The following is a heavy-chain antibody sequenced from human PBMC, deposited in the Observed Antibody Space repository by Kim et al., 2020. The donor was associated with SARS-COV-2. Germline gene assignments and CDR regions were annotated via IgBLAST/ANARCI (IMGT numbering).Heavy chain of an antibody. CDR2: AYYIGNT. Sequence: SETLSLTCTVSGGSLSSSSYYWGWIRQPPGQGLEWIGTAYYIGNTYYNPSLKRCVTISVDTSNNQFSLKLGSVNAADTTVYYGAGHQRYSCGRYVAFYYYCMDVWGKGTTLTVSS. V-gene: IGHV4-39*01. CDR3: AGHQRYSCGRYVAFYYYCMDV. J-gene: IGHJ6*03. D-gene: IGHD6-19*01. CDR1: GGSLSSSSYY.